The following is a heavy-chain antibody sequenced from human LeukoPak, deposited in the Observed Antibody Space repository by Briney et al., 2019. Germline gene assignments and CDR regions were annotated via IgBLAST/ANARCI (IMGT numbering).Heavy chain of an antibody. Sequence: PSETLSLTCNVSGGSISGYYWNWIRQPPGKGLEWIGYIYYSGSTNYNPSLKSRVTISVDTSKNLFSPRLSSVTAADTAVYYCARGGDFWSGYPDYWGQGTLVTVSS. V-gene: IGHV4-59*01. J-gene: IGHJ4*02. CDR3: ARGGDFWSGYPDY. D-gene: IGHD3-3*01. CDR1: GGSISGYY. CDR2: IYYSGST.